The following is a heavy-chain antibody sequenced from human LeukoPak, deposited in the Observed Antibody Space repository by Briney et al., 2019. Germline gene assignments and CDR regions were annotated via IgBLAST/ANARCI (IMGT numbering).Heavy chain of an antibody. CDR3: ARRYDYSNYGYFDY. Sequence: GGSLRLSCAASGFTFDDYAMHWVRQAPGEGLEWVSGISWNSGSIGYADSVKGRFTISRDNAKNSLYLQMNSLRGEDTAVYYCARRYDYSNYGYFDYWGQGSLVTVSS. D-gene: IGHD4-11*01. CDR2: ISWNSGSI. CDR1: GFTFDDYA. V-gene: IGHV3-9*01. J-gene: IGHJ4*02.